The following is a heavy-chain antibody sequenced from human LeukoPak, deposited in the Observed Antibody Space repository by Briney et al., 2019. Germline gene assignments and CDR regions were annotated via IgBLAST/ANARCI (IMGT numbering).Heavy chain of an antibody. Sequence: GGSLRLSCAASGFTFSSYAMSWVRRAPGKGLEWVSAISASGDSTSYADSVKGRFTISRDNSKNTLYLQMNSLRAEDTDVYYCAKRGTSGRVDYWGQGALVTVSS. CDR2: ISASGDST. CDR1: GFTFSSYA. V-gene: IGHV3-23*01. J-gene: IGHJ4*02. CDR3: AKRGTSGRVDY. D-gene: IGHD2-2*01.